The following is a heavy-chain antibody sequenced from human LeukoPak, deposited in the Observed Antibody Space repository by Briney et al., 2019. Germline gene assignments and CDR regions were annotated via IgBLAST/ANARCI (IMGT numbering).Heavy chain of an antibody. CDR1: CGSISSDY. V-gene: IGHV4-59*01. J-gene: IGHJ3*02. Sequence: SETLSLTCTVSCGSISSDYWSWIRQPPGKGLEWIGYIYYSGSTNYNPSLKSRVTISVDTSKNQFSLKLSSVTAADTAVYYCARDRRNNAFDIWGQGTMVTVSS. CDR2: IYYSGST. CDR3: ARDRRNNAFDI.